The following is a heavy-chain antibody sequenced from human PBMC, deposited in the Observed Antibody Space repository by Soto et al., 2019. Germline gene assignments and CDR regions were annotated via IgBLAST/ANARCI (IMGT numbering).Heavy chain of an antibody. CDR1: GFTVSSNY. V-gene: IGHV3-66*01. CDR2: IYSGGST. Sequence: VQLVESGGGLVQPGGSLRLSCAASGFTVSSNYMSWVRQAPGKGLEWVSVIYSGGSTYYADSVKGRFTISRDNSKNTLYLQMNSLRAEDTAVYYCATPGDYYYYYMDVWGKGTTVTVSS. J-gene: IGHJ6*03. D-gene: IGHD3-10*01. CDR3: ATPGDYYYYYMDV.